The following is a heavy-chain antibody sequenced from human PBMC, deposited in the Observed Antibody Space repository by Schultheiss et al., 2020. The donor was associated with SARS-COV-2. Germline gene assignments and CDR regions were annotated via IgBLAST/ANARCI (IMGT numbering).Heavy chain of an antibody. CDR3: ASLTTAEGYYYMDV. CDR1: GFTFSDYY. Sequence: GESLKISCAASGFTFSDYYMSWVRQAPGKGLEWVSAISGSGGSTYYADSVKGRFTISRDNAKNSLYLQMNSLRAEDTAVYYCASLTTAEGYYYMDVWGKGTTVTVSS. CDR2: ISGSGGST. V-gene: IGHV3-11*04. J-gene: IGHJ6*03. D-gene: IGHD3-22*01.